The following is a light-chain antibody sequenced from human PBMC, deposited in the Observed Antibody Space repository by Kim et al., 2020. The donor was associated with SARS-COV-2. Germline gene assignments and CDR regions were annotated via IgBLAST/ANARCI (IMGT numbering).Light chain of an antibody. CDR2: DAS. J-gene: IGKJ1*01. CDR3: QQRTNWMWT. Sequence: EIVLTQSPATLSVSPGERATLSCRASQSVSNSLAWYQQKPGQAPRLLIYDASKRATGISARFSGSGSGTDFTLTISSLEPEDFAVYYCQQRTNWMWTFGQGTKLEI. CDR1: QSVSNS. V-gene: IGKV3-11*01.